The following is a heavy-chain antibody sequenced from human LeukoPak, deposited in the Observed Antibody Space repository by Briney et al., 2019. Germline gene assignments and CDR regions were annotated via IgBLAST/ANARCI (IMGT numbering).Heavy chain of an antibody. V-gene: IGHV3-21*01. CDR2: ISYLSSHV. CDR3: ARVPHAMVRGVIITEFYFDY. D-gene: IGHD3-10*01. J-gene: IGHJ4*02. CDR1: GFTFSDYD. Sequence: GGSLRLSCSASGFTFSDYDMNWVRQAPGKGLEWGSSISYLSSHVYYGDSVKGRFSISRDNAKNSLYLQMNSLRAEDTAVYYCARVPHAMVRGVIITEFYFDYWGQGTLVTVSS.